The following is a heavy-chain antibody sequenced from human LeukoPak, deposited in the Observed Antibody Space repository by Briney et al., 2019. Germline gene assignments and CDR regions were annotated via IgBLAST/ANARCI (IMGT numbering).Heavy chain of an antibody. CDR2: ISGSGGTT. CDR1: GFTFSSYA. Sequence: PGGSLRLSCAASGFTFSSYAMSWVRQAPGKGLEWVSAISGSGGTTYYADSVKGRFTISRDNSKNTLYLQMNSLRAEDSAVYYCAKGRGSSSWYPFDYWGQGTLVTVSP. D-gene: IGHD6-13*01. J-gene: IGHJ4*02. CDR3: AKGRGSSSWYPFDY. V-gene: IGHV3-23*01.